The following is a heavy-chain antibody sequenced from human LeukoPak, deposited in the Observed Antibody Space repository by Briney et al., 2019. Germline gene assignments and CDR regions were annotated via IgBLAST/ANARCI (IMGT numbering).Heavy chain of an antibody. J-gene: IGHJ6*03. CDR2: INWNGGST. V-gene: IGHV3-20*04. CDR3: ARVARGVIIPKYYYYYVDV. CDR1: GFTFDDYG. D-gene: IGHD3-10*01. Sequence: GGSLRLSCAASGFTFDDYGVSWVRQAPGKGLEWVSGINWNGGSTGYADSVKGRFTISRDNAKNSLYLQMNSLRAEDTALYYCARVARGVIIPKYYYYYVDVWGKGTTVTVSS.